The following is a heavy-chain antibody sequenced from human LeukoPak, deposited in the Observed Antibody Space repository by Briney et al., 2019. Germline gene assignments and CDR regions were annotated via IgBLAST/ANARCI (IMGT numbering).Heavy chain of an antibody. Sequence: SETLSLTCTVSGGSSNNYYWSWIRQPPGKGLEWIGYIYYSGSTNYNPSLKSRVTISVDTSKNQFSLKLSSVTAADTAVYYCARISSWYLFDLYFDYWGQGTLVTVSS. CDR2: IYYSGST. CDR1: GGSSNNYY. CDR3: ARISSWYLFDLYFDY. J-gene: IGHJ4*02. V-gene: IGHV4-59*01. D-gene: IGHD6-13*01.